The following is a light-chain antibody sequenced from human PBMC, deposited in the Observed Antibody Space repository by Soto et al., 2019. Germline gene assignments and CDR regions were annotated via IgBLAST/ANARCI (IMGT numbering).Light chain of an antibody. Sequence: IQMTQSPSSLSASVGDRVTITCRASQSISGYLNWYQQKPGKAPKLLIYAASSLQSGVPSRFSGSGSGTDFTLTISSLQPEDFATYYCQQSYSTPWTFGQGTKVEIK. V-gene: IGKV1-39*01. CDR2: AAS. J-gene: IGKJ1*01. CDR1: QSISGY. CDR3: QQSYSTPWT.